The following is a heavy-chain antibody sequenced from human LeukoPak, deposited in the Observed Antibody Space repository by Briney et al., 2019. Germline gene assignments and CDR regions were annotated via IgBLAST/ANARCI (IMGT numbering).Heavy chain of an antibody. D-gene: IGHD2-15*01. V-gene: IGHV3-48*01. CDR1: GFTFSSYS. Sequence: RTGGSLRLSCAASGFTFSSYSMNWVRQAPGKGLEWVSYISSSSSTIYYADSVKGRFTISRDNAKNSLYLQMNSLRAEDTAVYYCARGEAWTVVAATRTLDYWGQGTLVTVSS. J-gene: IGHJ4*02. CDR3: ARGEAWTVVAATRTLDY. CDR2: ISSSSSTI.